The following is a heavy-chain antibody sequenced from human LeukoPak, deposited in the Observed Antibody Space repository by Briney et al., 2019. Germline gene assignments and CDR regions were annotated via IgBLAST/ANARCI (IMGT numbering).Heavy chain of an antibody. CDR2: ISGSGGST. CDR1: GGSISSYY. V-gene: IGHV3-23*01. D-gene: IGHD3-10*01. Sequence: ETLSLTCTVSGGSISSYYWSWIRQPPGKGLEWVSAISGSGGSTYYADSVKGRFTISRDNSKNTLYLQMNSLRAEDTAVYYCAKVAPVMVRGVIMDDYWGQGTLVTVSS. J-gene: IGHJ4*02. CDR3: AKVAPVMVRGVIMDDY.